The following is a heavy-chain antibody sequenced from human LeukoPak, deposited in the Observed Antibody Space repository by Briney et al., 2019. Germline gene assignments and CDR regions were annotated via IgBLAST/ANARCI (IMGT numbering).Heavy chain of an antibody. V-gene: IGHV4-34*01. CDR3: ARGRHEYTYGYRPNELGHYFDY. Sequence: SETLSLTCAVYGGSFSGYYWSWIRQPPGKGLEWIGEINHSGSTNYNPSLKSRVTISVDTSKNQFSLKVSSVTAADTAVYYCARGRHEYTYGYRPNELGHYFDYWGQGTLVTVSS. CDR1: GGSFSGYY. CDR2: INHSGST. D-gene: IGHD5-18*01. J-gene: IGHJ4*02.